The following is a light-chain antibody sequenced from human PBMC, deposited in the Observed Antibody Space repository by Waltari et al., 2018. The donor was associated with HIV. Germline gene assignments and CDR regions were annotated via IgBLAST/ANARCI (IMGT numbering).Light chain of an antibody. J-gene: IGLJ3*02. CDR3: TSHTLTRILL. Sequence: QSALTQPSSMSGSPGQSITISCTGSSLDIGLYDFVSWYKHLPDTAPQLIISGVDRRPPGITSLFSASKSGDVASLTISGLRAEDEADYYCTSHTLTRILLFGGGTRLTVL. CDR1: SLDIGLYDF. CDR2: GVD. V-gene: IGLV2-14*03.